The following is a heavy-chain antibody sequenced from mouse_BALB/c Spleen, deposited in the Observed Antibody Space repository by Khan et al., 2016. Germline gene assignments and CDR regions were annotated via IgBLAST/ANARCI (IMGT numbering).Heavy chain of an antibody. V-gene: IGHV9-3*02. J-gene: IGHJ3*01. D-gene: IGHD2-4*01. CDR2: IDTNTGEP. Sequence: QIQLVQSGPELKKPGETVKISCKASGYSFTNYGMNWVKQAPGKGLKWMGWIDTNTGEPTYAEDFKGRFAFSLETSAITAYLQINNLKNDDTATXVCARWGYDYAWFAYWGQGTLVTVSA. CDR3: ARWGYDYAWFAY. CDR1: GYSFTNYG.